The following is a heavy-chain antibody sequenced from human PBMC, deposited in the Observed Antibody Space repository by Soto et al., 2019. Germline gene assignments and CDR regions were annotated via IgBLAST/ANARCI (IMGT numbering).Heavy chain of an antibody. CDR1: GFTFSSYA. CDR2: ISGSGGST. CDR3: AKANYDFWSGLHYYYYGMDV. V-gene: IGHV3-23*01. Sequence: LRLSCAASGFTFSSYAMSWVRQAPGKGLEWVSAISGSGGSTYYADSVKGRFTISRDNSKNTLYLQMNSLRAEDTAVYYCAKANYDFWSGLHYYYYGMDVWGQGTTVTVSS. J-gene: IGHJ6*02. D-gene: IGHD3-3*01.